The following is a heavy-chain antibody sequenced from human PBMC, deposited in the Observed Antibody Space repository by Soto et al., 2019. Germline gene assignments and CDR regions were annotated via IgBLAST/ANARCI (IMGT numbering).Heavy chain of an antibody. CDR1: GGSISSYY. V-gene: IGHV4-59*01. Sequence: PSETLSLTXTASGGSISSYYWSWIRQPPGKGLEWIGYIYYSGSTNSNPSLKSRVTISVDTSKNQFSLKLSSVTAADTAVYYCARDSKRGYSGYDKLDYWGQGTLVTVSS. CDR3: ARDSKRGYSGYDKLDY. D-gene: IGHD5-12*01. J-gene: IGHJ4*02. CDR2: IYYSGST.